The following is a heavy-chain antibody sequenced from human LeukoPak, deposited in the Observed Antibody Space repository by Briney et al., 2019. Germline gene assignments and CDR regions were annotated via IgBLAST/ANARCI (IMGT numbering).Heavy chain of an antibody. CDR3: ARQPRSYYYDSSGNPYYYYGMDV. Sequence: SETLSLTCTVSGGSISSYYWSWIRQPPGKGLEWIGYIYYSGSTNYNPSLKSRVTISVDTSKNQFSLKLSSVTAADTAVYYCARQPRSYYYDSSGNPYYYYGMDVWGQGTTVTVSS. D-gene: IGHD3-22*01. CDR1: GGSISSYY. J-gene: IGHJ6*02. V-gene: IGHV4-59*08. CDR2: IYYSGST.